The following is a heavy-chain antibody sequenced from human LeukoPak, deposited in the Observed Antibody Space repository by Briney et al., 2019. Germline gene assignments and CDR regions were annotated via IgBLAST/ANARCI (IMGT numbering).Heavy chain of an antibody. D-gene: IGHD3-22*01. Sequence: GSLRLSCAASGFTFSSCWMSWVRQAPGKGLEWVANMKQDGSEKHYVDSVKGRFSISRDNAKNSLYLQMNSLRAEDTATYYCAKDVRYYDSTGGFDYWGQGTLVTVSS. CDR1: GFTFSSCW. J-gene: IGHJ4*02. V-gene: IGHV3-7*01. CDR2: MKQDGSEK. CDR3: AKDVRYYDSTGGFDY.